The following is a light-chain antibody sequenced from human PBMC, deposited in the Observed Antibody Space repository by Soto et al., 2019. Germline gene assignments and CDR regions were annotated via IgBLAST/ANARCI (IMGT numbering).Light chain of an antibody. CDR3: QSYDSGLSVM. CDR2: GSD. V-gene: IGLV1-40*01. CDR1: DSNIGAGFD. Sequence: SALTQPPSVSGAPGQRVTISCTGNDSNIGAGFDVHWYRLLPGTAPKLLIFGSDNRPSGVPDRFSGSKSGTSASLAITGLQAEDEGDYYCQSYDSGLSVMFGGGTKLTVL. J-gene: IGLJ3*02.